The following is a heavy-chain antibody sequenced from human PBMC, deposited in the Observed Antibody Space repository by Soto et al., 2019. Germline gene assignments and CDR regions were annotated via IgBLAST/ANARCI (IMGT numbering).Heavy chain of an antibody. CDR1: GFTFDDYA. V-gene: IGHV3-9*01. D-gene: IGHD6-13*01. CDR3: AKEARAAAGDYYYYGMDV. J-gene: IGHJ6*02. Sequence: PVWSLGLCCAASGFTFDDYAMHWVRQAPGKGLEWVSGISWNSGSIGYADSVKGRFTISRDNAKNSLYLQMNSLRAEDTALYYCAKEARAAAGDYYYYGMDVWGQGTTVTVSS. CDR2: ISWNSGSI.